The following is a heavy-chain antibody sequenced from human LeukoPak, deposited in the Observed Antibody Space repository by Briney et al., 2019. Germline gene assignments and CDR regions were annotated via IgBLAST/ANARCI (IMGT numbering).Heavy chain of an antibody. V-gene: IGHV3-30-3*01. D-gene: IGHD6-19*01. J-gene: IGHJ3*02. Sequence: TGGSLRLSCAASGFTFSSYAMHWVRQAPGKGLEWVAVISYDGSNKYYADSVKGRFTISRDNSKNTLYLQMNSLRAEDTAVYYCAILRIAVADAFGIWGQGTMVTVSS. CDR3: AILRIAVADAFGI. CDR1: GFTFSSYA. CDR2: ISYDGSNK.